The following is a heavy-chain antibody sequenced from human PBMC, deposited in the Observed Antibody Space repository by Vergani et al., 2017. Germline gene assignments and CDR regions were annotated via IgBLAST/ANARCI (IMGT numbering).Heavy chain of an antibody. D-gene: IGHD3-16*01. CDR2: IQFDGSNQ. V-gene: IGHV3-30*02. CDR1: GFTLSNYD. J-gene: IGHJ4*02. Sequence: QVQLVESGGGVVQRGGSLRLSCATSGFTLSNYDMQWIRQGPGKGLEFVAFIQFDGSNQYYADSVKGRFYLSRDFSKNTLYLQMNSLRTDDTATYYCAKHFRGWGIDYWGQGTQVIVSS. CDR3: AKHFRGWGIDY.